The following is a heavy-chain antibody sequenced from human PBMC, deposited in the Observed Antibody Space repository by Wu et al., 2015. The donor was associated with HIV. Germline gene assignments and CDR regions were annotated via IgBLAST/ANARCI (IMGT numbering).Heavy chain of an antibody. CDR3: ASCPVGGELNAFDI. V-gene: IGHV1-69*05. D-gene: IGHD3-10*01. J-gene: IGHJ3*02. CDR1: GGTFSSYA. Sequence: QVQLVQSGAEVKKPGSSVKVSCKASGGTFSSYAISWVRQAPGQGLEWMGGIIPIFGTANYAQKFQGRVTITTDESTSTAYMELSSLSSEDTAVYYCASCPVGGELNAFDIWGQGTMVTVXS. CDR2: IIPIFGTA.